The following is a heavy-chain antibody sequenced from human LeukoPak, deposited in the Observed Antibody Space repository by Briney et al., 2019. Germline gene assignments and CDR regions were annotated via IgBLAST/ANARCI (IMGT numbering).Heavy chain of an antibody. D-gene: IGHD3-22*01. CDR1: GFTFSDYY. J-gene: IGHJ3*02. V-gene: IGHV3-11*04. CDR2: RSSSGNTI. Sequence: GGVLRLSCAASGFTFSDYYMNWIRQAPGKGLEWISYRSSSGNTIYYADSVKGRFTISRDNAKNSLYLQMNSLRAEDTAVYYCAREITYYYDSSGPGAFDIWGQGTMVTVSS. CDR3: AREITYYYDSSGPGAFDI.